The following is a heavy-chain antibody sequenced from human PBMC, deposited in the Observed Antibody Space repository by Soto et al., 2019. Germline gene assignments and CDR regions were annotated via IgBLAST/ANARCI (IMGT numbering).Heavy chain of an antibody. D-gene: IGHD3-10*01. J-gene: IGHJ2*01. Sequence: EVQLVESGGGLVQPGGSLRLSCAASGFTFSSYSMNWVRQAPGKGLEWVSYISSRSSTIYYADSVKGRFTISRDNAKNSLYLQMNSLRDEDTAVYYCARDQGAGWFGRYFDLWGRGNLVTVSS. V-gene: IGHV3-48*02. CDR3: ARDQGAGWFGRYFDL. CDR2: ISSRSSTI. CDR1: GFTFSSYS.